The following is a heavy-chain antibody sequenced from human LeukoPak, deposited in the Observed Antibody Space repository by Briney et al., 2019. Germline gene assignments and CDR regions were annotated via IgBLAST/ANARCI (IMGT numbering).Heavy chain of an antibody. CDR1: GGSISSYY. CDR3: ATSGLWFGVFDY. D-gene: IGHD3-10*01. J-gene: IGHJ4*02. V-gene: IGHV4-59*08. CDR2: IYYSGST. Sequence: SETLSLTCTVSGGSISSYYWSWIRQPPGKGLEWVGYIYYSGSTNYNPSLKSRVTISVDTSKNQFSLKLSSVTAADTAGYYCATSGLWFGVFDYWGQGALVTVSS.